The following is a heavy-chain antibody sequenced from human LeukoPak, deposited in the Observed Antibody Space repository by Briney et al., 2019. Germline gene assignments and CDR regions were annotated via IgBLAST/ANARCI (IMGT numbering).Heavy chain of an antibody. V-gene: IGHV3-23*01. D-gene: IGHD2-15*01. Sequence: GGSLRLSCAASGFTFSSYAMSWVRQAPGKGLEWVSAISGSGGSTYCADSVKGRFTISRDNSKNTLYLQMNSLRAEDTAVYYCAKYGLVGYCSGGSCYWIDYWGQGTLVTVSS. J-gene: IGHJ4*02. CDR3: AKYGLVGYCSGGSCYWIDY. CDR1: GFTFSSYA. CDR2: ISGSGGST.